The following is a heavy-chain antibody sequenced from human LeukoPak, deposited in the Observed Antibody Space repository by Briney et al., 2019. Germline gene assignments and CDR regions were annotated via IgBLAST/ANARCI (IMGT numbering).Heavy chain of an antibody. D-gene: IGHD3-10*01. CDR2: IYYSGST. CDR1: GGSISNYY. CDR3: ATRKRITMVRGVIEDY. Sequence: SETLSLTCTASGGSISNYYWSWIRQPPGKGLEWIGYIYYSGSTNYNPSLKSRVTISVDTSKNQFSLKLSSVTAADTAVYYCATRKRITMVRGVIEDYWGQGTLVTVSS. J-gene: IGHJ4*02. V-gene: IGHV4-59*12.